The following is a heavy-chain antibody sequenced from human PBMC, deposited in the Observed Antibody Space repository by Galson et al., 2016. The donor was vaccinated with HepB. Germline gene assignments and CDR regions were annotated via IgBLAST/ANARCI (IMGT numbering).Heavy chain of an antibody. CDR1: GFSFSNSG. V-gene: IGHV3-23*01. CDR3: GKHGGFDY. Sequence: SLRLSCAASGFSFSNSGMSWVRQALGRGLEWVSGITRSGDDTHYADFVKGRFTISRDNSKNTLYLYMNNLTAGDTAIYYCGKHGGFDYWGQGARVPVSS. D-gene: IGHD3-16*01. J-gene: IGHJ4*02. CDR2: ITRSGDDT.